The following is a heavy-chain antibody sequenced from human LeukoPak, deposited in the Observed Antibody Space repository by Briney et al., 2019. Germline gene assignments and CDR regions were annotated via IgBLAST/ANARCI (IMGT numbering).Heavy chain of an antibody. CDR1: GFTFTDYY. J-gene: IGHJ4*02. Sequence: GGSLRLSCAASGFTFTDYYISWMRQAPGKGLEWVSYISTNGSTTYYADSLKGRFTISRDNAKNTRYLQMNSLRAEDTAVYYCARGPYYYDSSGRGSYWGQGALVTVSS. D-gene: IGHD3-22*01. CDR3: ARGPYYYDSSGRGSY. V-gene: IGHV3-11*01. CDR2: ISTNGSTT.